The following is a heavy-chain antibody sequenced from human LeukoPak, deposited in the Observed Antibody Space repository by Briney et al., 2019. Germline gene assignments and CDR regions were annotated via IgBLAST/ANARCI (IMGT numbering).Heavy chain of an antibody. V-gene: IGHV3-30*02. D-gene: IGHD3-22*01. CDR2: IRYDGSNK. CDR3: AKNVNYYDSSGYYRRGAFDI. Sequence: GGSLRLSCAASGFTFSSYGMHWVRQAPGKGLEWVAFIRYDGSNKYYADSVKGRFTISRDNSKNTLYLQMNSLRAEDTAVYYCAKNVNYYDSSGYYRRGAFDIWGQGTMVTVSS. CDR1: GFTFSSYG. J-gene: IGHJ3*02.